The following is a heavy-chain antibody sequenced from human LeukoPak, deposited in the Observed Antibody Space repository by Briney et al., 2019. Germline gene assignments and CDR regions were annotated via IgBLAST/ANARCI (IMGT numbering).Heavy chain of an antibody. CDR3: ARDWYSTYDL. J-gene: IGHJ5*02. D-gene: IGHD1-1*01. Sequence: KPGGSLRLSCAASGFTFGDYYMSWIRQAPGKGLEWVSDISRSSSTISYTDSVKGRFTISRDNAKNSLYLQMNSLRAEDAAVYFCARDWYSTYDLWGQGTLVTVSS. CDR2: ISRSSSTI. V-gene: IGHV3-11*01. CDR1: GFTFGDYY.